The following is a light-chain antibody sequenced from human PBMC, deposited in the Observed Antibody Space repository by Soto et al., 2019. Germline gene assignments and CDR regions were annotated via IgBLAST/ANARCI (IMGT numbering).Light chain of an antibody. V-gene: IGKV3-20*01. CDR1: QSVDSSF. Sequence: EIVLTQSPGFLSLSPGERATLSCRASQSVDSSFFAWYQQKPGQAPRLLIYGASKSATGIPDRFSGSGSGTDFTLTISRLEPDDCAGYYCQHYFSSVTFGQGTNVDIK. CDR2: GAS. CDR3: QHYFSSVT. J-gene: IGKJ1*01.